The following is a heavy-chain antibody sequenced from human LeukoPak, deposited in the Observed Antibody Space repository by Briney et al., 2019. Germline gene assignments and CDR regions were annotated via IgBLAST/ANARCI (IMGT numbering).Heavy chain of an antibody. D-gene: IGHD6-19*01. V-gene: IGHV4-39*01. Sequence: SETLSLTCTVSGASISSSSYYWGWIRQPPGKGLKWIGNINYSGSIYYNPSLKSRVTISVDPSKNQFSLQLNSVTPEDTAVYYCARGTGWPQFDYWGQGTLVTVSS. CDR3: ARGTGWPQFDY. CDR1: GASISSSSYY. CDR2: INYSGSI. J-gene: IGHJ4*02.